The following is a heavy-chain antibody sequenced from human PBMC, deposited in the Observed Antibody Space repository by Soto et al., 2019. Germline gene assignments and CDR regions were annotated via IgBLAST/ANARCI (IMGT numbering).Heavy chain of an antibody. D-gene: IGHD6-6*01. CDR1: GGSISSGGNY. CDR3: ARDAYNPDSSSRGGYYYYDMDV. CDR2: SYYTGTA. V-gene: IGHV4-31*02. Sequence: PSETRSRTWTVSGGSISSGGNYWSGFRQHPGKVLDWIGYSYYTGTAYYSPSLKSRLTISLDTSKNQFSLKLTSVTAADTAVYYCARDAYNPDSSSRGGYYYYDMDVWGQGTTVTVSS. J-gene: IGHJ6*02.